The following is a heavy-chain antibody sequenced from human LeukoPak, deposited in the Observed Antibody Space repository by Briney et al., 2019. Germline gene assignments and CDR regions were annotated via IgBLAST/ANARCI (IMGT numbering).Heavy chain of an antibody. Sequence: SETLSLTCTVSGGSISSYYWSWIRQPPGKGLEWIGEINHSGSTNYNPSLKSRVTISVDTSKNQFSLKLSSVTAADTAVYYCARDRWLPRHFDCWGQGTLVTVSS. D-gene: IGHD5-24*01. V-gene: IGHV4-34*01. CDR1: GGSISSYY. CDR2: INHSGST. CDR3: ARDRWLPRHFDC. J-gene: IGHJ4*02.